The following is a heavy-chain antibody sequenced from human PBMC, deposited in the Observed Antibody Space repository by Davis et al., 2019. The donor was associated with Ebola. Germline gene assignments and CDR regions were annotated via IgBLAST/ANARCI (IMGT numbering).Heavy chain of an antibody. Sequence: AASVKVSCKASGYTFTSYYMHWVRQAPGQGLEWVGWINPNSGGTNYAQKFQGWVTMTRDTSISTAYMELSRLRSDDTAVYYCARDRYCSGGSCYGNHYYGMDVWGQGTTVTVSS. CDR3: ARDRYCSGGSCYGNHYYGMDV. D-gene: IGHD2-15*01. V-gene: IGHV1-2*04. J-gene: IGHJ6*02. CDR2: INPNSGGT. CDR1: GYTFTSYY.